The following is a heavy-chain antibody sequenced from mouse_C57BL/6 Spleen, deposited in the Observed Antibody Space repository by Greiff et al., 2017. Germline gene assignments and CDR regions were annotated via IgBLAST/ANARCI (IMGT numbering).Heavy chain of an antibody. D-gene: IGHD1-1*01. CDR1: GYSITSGYY. J-gene: IGHJ4*01. CDR2: ISYDGSN. CDR3: STVGATRGVFYAMDY. Sequence: EVKLQESGPGLVKPSQSLSLTCSVTGYSITSGYYWNWIRQFPGNKLEWMGYISYDGSNNYNPSLKNRISITRDTSKNQFFLKLNSVTTEDTATYYGSTVGATRGVFYAMDYWGQGTSVTVSS. V-gene: IGHV3-6*01.